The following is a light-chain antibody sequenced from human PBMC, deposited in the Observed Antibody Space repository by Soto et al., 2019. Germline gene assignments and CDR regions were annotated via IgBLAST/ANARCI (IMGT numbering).Light chain of an antibody. CDR3: QQYGSSPPIT. J-gene: IGKJ5*01. CDR1: QSVSSSY. Sequence: EIVLTQSPGTLSLSPGARATLSCRASQSVSSSYLAWYPQKPGQAPRLLIYGASRRATGIRDRFSGSGSGTDFTLTISRLEPEDFAVYYCQQYGSSPPITFGQGTR. V-gene: IGKV3-20*01. CDR2: GAS.